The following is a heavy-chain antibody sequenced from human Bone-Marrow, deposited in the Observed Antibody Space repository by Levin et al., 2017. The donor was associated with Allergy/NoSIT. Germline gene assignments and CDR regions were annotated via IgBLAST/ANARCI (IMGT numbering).Heavy chain of an antibody. CDR1: GFTFSSYG. CDR2: IWYDGSNQ. D-gene: IGHD3-9*01. CDR3: ARGTGYYDILSGQSYGMDV. J-gene: IGHJ6*02. V-gene: IGHV3-33*01. Sequence: GESLKISCAASGFTFSSYGMHWVRQAPGKGLEWVAVIWYDGSNQYYADSVKGRFTISRDSSKNTLYLQMNSLTAEDTAVYYCARGTGYYDILSGQSYGMDVWGQGTTVTVS.